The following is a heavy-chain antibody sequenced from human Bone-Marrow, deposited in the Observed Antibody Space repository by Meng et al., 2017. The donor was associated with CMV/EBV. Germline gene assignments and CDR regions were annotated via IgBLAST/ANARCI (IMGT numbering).Heavy chain of an antibody. CDR2: INPNSGAS. CDR3: ERDLAVASRGAYYPPGDLFYYYGMDV. Sequence: ASVKVSCKASGGTFSSYSISWVRQAPGQGLEWMGRINPNSGASYNAQQFQGRVAMTRDTSISTAYLEVSWLRSDDTAVYYCERDLAVASRGAYYPPGDLFYYYGMDVWGQGTTVTVYS. V-gene: IGHV1-2*06. J-gene: IGHJ6*02. CDR1: GGTFSSYS. D-gene: IGHD6-19*01.